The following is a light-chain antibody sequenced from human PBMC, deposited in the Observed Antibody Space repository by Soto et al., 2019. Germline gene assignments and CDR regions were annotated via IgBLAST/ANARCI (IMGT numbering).Light chain of an antibody. CDR3: QQTYSFPWT. CDR2: AAS. CDR1: QSITRH. Sequence: DIQMTQSPSSLSASVGDIVTISCRASQSITRHLNWYQQKPGKAPNLLIYAASSLQTGVPSRFSGSGSGTDFTLTISSLQPEDFATYYCQQTYSFPWTFGQGTKVDIK. J-gene: IGKJ1*01. V-gene: IGKV1-39*01.